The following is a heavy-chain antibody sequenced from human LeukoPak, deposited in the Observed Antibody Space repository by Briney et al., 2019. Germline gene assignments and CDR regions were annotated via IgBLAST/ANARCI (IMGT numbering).Heavy chain of an antibody. D-gene: IGHD6-19*01. CDR3: AKLLAVTNSYYFNY. CDR2: ISGSGSGGST. V-gene: IGHV3-23*01. Sequence: PGGSLRLSCTASGFTFGDYAMSWVRQAPGKGLEWVSTISGSGSGGSTYYADSVKGRFTISRDNSKDTLYLQMNSLRAEDTAVYYCAKLLAVTNSYYFNYWGQGTLVTVSS. J-gene: IGHJ4*02. CDR1: GFTFGDYA.